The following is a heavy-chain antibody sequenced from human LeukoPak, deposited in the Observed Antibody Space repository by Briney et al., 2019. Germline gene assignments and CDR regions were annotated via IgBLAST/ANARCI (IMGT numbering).Heavy chain of an antibody. D-gene: IGHD6-13*01. CDR3: ARGGGIAAAGMLVDY. V-gene: IGHV4-39*07. J-gene: IGHJ4*02. CDR2: IYYSGST. CDR1: GGSISSSSYY. Sequence: SETLSLTCTVSGGSISSSSYYWGWIRQPPGKGLEWIGSIYYSGSTYYNPSLKSRVTISVDTSKNQFSLKLSSVTAADTAVYYCARGGGIAAAGMLVDYWGQGTLVTVSS.